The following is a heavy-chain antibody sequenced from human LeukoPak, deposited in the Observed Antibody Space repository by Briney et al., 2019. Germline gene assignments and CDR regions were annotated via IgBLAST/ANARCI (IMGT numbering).Heavy chain of an antibody. CDR2: IRSSGIT. D-gene: IGHD2-15*01. Sequence: GVPLTLLCAASGFPVSKKNISWVRQAPGKGLEWVSVIRSSGITYYADSVKGRFAVSRDVSQNTVYLQMTSLRTEDTAMYYCARHGYCSGGTCYAESRLDPWGQGTLVTVSS. J-gene: IGHJ5*02. CDR1: GFPVSKKN. CDR3: ARHGYCSGGTCYAESRLDP. V-gene: IGHV3-53*01.